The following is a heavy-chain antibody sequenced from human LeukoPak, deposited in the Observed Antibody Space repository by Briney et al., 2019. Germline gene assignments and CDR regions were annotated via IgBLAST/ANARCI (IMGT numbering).Heavy chain of an antibody. CDR1: GYSFPSYG. D-gene: IGHD3-10*01. J-gene: IGHJ4*02. V-gene: IGHV1-18*01. CDR2: ISPYNDNT. CDR3: ARHFYGSGTYYHFDY. Sequence: ASVKVSCKASGYSFPSYGIIWVRQAPGQGPEWMGWISPYNDNTNYAQKLQGRATLTTDTSTSTAYMELRSLRSDDTAVYYCARHFYGSGTYYHFDYWGQGTLVTVSS.